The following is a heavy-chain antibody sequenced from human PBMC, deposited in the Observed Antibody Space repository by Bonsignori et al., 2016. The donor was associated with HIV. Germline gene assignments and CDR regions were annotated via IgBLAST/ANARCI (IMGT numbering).Heavy chain of an antibody. CDR3: ARVRGYDLLTA. D-gene: IGHD3-9*01. V-gene: IGHV3-48*03. J-gene: IGHJ4*02. CDR2: ISNTGAPT. Sequence: GESLKISCAASGFTFSGYEMHWVRQAPGKGLEWISYISNTGAPTNYADSVKGRFIISRDNAENSLYLQMNSLKVEDTAVYYCARVRGYDLLTAWGQGTLVTVSS. CDR1: GFTFSGYE.